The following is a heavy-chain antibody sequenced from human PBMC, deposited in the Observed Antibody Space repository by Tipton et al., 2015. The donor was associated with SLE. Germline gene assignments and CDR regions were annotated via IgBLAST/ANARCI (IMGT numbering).Heavy chain of an antibody. V-gene: IGHV4-59*11. Sequence: TLSLTCTVSGGSISSHYWNWIRQPPGKGLEWIGYIYYSGSTYYNPSLKSRVTISVDTSKNQFSLKLSSVTAADTAVYYCARDHSSSSSYFDYWGQGTLVTVSS. CDR1: GGSISSHY. CDR2: IYYSGST. D-gene: IGHD6-6*01. J-gene: IGHJ4*02. CDR3: ARDHSSSSSYFDY.